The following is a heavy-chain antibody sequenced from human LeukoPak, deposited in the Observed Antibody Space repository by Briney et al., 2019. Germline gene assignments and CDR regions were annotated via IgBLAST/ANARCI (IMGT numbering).Heavy chain of an antibody. D-gene: IGHD3-22*01. J-gene: IGHJ4*01. CDR2: IYSTGIT. CDR1: GGSISGYY. V-gene: IGHV4-59*01. CDR3: ARFIGSSGYYDY. Sequence: SETLSLTCTVSGGSISGYYWSWIRQPPGKGLELIGYIYSTGITDYNPSLTSRVTISVDTSKNQFSLKQSSVTAADTAVYYCARFIGSSGYYDYWGHGTLVTVPS.